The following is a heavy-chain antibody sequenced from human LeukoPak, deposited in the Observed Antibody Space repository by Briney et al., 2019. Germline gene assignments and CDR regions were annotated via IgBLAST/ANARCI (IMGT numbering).Heavy chain of an antibody. CDR3: ARDRGSGIYDY. CDR1: GGTFSSYA. J-gene: IGHJ4*02. CDR2: IIPIFGTA. V-gene: IGHV1-69*06. D-gene: IGHD3-10*01. Sequence: SVTVSCTASGGTFSSYAISWVRQAPGQGLEWMGGIIPIFGTANYAQKFQGRVTITADKSTSTAYMELSSLRSEDTAVYYCARDRGSGIYDYWGQGTLVTVSS.